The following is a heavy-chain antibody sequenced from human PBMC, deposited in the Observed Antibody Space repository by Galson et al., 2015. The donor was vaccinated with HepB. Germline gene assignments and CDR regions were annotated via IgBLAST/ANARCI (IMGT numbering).Heavy chain of an antibody. CDR1: GYTFATYY. V-gene: IGHV1-46*04. D-gene: IGHD3-16*01. J-gene: IGHJ4*02. CDR3: SRDSIWGSVFVFEY. CDR2: INPSGGST. Sequence: SVKVSCKASGYTFATYYIHWVRQAPGQGLEWMGMINPSGGSTSYPQRLQGRVTMTRDTSTSTVYMELSSLRSEDTAVYYCSRDSIWGSVFVFEYWGQGTLVTVSS.